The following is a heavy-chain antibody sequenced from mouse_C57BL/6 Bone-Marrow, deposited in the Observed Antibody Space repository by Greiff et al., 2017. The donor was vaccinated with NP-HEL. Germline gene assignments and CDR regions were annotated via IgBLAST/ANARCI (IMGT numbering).Heavy chain of an antibody. CDR1: GYTFTSYG. Sequence: VQLKESGAELARPGASVKLSCKASGYTFTSYGISWVKQRTGQGLEWIGEIYPRSGNTYYNEKFKGKATLTADKSSSTAYMELRSLTSEDSAVYFCARYYDGYYPFAYWGQGTLVTVSA. CDR3: ARYYDGYYPFAY. J-gene: IGHJ3*01. D-gene: IGHD2-3*01. V-gene: IGHV1-81*01. CDR2: IYPRSGNT.